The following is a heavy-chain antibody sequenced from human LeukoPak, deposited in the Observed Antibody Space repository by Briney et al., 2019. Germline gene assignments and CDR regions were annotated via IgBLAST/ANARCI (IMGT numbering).Heavy chain of an antibody. CDR3: ASRVSFGQWGLL. D-gene: IGHD3/OR15-3a*01. J-gene: IGHJ4*02. CDR2: ISSSSSTI. CDR1: GFTFSSYS. Sequence: GGSLRLSCAASGFTFSSYSMNWVRPAPGKGLEWVSYISSSSSTIYYADSVKGRFTISRDNSKNTLYLQMNSLRAEDTAVYYCASRVSFGQWGLLWGQGTLVTVSS. V-gene: IGHV3-48*01.